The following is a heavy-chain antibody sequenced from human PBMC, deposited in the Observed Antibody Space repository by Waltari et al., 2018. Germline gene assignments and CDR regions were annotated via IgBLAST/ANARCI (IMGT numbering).Heavy chain of an antibody. D-gene: IGHD6-19*01. J-gene: IGHJ2*01. V-gene: IGHV4-34*01. CDR3: ARYGSIAVALRFWYFDL. Sequence: QVQLQQWGAGLLKPSETLSLTCAVYGGSFSGYYWSWIRQHPGKGLEWIGEINQSGSPNYHPSLKCRVTISVDTSKNQFSLKLSSVTAADTAVYYCARYGSIAVALRFWYFDLWGRGTLVTVSS. CDR2: INQSGSP. CDR1: GGSFSGYY.